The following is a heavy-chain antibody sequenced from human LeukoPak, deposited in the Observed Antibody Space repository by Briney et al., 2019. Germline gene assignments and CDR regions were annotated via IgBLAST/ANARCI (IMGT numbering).Heavy chain of an antibody. V-gene: IGHV1-69*04. J-gene: IGHJ4*02. CDR3: ARDSDPYYYGSGSYYCSVAY. CDR1: GGTFSSYT. D-gene: IGHD3-10*01. CDR2: IIPILGIA. Sequence: GASVKVSCKASGGTFSSYTISWVRQAPGQGLEWMGRIIPILGIANYAQKFQGRVTITADKSTSTAYMELSSLRSEDTAVYYCARDSDPYYYGSGSYYCSVAYWGQGTLVTVSS.